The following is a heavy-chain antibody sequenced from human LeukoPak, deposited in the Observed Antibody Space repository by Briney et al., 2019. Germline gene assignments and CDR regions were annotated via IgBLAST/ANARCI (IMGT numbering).Heavy chain of an antibody. V-gene: IGHV3-21*01. CDR2: ISSSSSYI. J-gene: IGHJ3*02. D-gene: IGHD3-16*01. Sequence: GGSLRLSCAASGFTFSSYSMNWVRQAPGKGLEWVLSISSSSSYIYYADSVKGRFTISRDNAKNSLYLQMNSLRAEDAAVYYCAREKKGGGAFDIWGQGTMVTVSS. CDR1: GFTFSSYS. CDR3: AREKKGGGAFDI.